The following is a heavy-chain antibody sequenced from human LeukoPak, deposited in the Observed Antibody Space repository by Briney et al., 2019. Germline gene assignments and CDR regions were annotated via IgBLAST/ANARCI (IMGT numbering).Heavy chain of an antibody. Sequence: SETLSLTCTVSGCTISSYYWSWVRQPPGKGLEWIGYIYYSGSTNYNPSPKSRVTISVETTNNQFSLKLSSVTAADTAVYYCARVTGYMTEDNFDYWGEGTLITVSS. CDR2: IYYSGST. J-gene: IGHJ4*02. V-gene: IGHV4-59*01. CDR1: GCTISSYY. CDR3: ARVTGYMTEDNFDY. D-gene: IGHD6-13*01.